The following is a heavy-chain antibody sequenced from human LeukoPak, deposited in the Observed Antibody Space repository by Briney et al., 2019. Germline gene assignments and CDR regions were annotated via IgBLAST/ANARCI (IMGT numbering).Heavy chain of an antibody. V-gene: IGHV3-66*01. CDR1: GFTVSSNY. Sequence: GGSLRLSCAASGFTVSSNYMSWVRQAPGKGLEWVSVIYSGGSTYYADSVKGRFTISRDNSKNTLYLQMNSLRAEDTAVYYCEYSSGWRRIDYWGQGTLVTVSS. CDR2: IYSGGST. CDR3: EYSSGWRRIDY. J-gene: IGHJ4*02. D-gene: IGHD6-19*01.